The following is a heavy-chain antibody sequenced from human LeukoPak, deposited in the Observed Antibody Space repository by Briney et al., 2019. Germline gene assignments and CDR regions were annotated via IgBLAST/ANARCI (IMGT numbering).Heavy chain of an antibody. CDR1: GYTFTSYY. D-gene: IGHD2-15*01. CDR3: ARDLQQVVAATLSYYYYGMDV. Sequence: GASVTVSCKASGYTFTSYYMHWVRQAPGQGLELMGIINPSGGSTSYAQKFQGRVTMTRDTSTSTVYMELSSLRSEDTAVYYCARDLQQVVAATLSYYYYGMDVWGKGTTVTVSS. V-gene: IGHV1-46*01. CDR2: INPSGGST. J-gene: IGHJ6*04.